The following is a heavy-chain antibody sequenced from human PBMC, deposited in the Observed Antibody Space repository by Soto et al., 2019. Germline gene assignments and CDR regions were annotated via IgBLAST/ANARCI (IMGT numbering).Heavy chain of an antibody. D-gene: IGHD2-15*01. CDR1: GYTFSSYG. CDR2: TNTYTGDT. Sequence: QVYLVQSGAEVKKPGASVKLSCKATGYTFSSYGISWVRQAPGQGLEWMGWTNTYTGDTIYAQKFQGRVSMTTDVLTTTSYMELRSLKSDDTAVYFCARFNAHCSGGTCYSDYWGQGTPVTVSS. CDR3: ARFNAHCSGGTCYSDY. J-gene: IGHJ4*02. V-gene: IGHV1-18*01.